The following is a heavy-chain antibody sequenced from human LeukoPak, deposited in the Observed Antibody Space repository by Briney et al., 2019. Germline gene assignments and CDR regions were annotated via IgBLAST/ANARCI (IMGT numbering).Heavy chain of an antibody. CDR3: ARQYWGFTY. D-gene: IGHD7-27*01. CDR1: GGSFSGYY. J-gene: IGHJ4*02. V-gene: IGHV4-34*01. CDR2: INHSGST. Sequence: SETLSLTCAVYGGSFSGYYWSWIRQPPGKGLEWIGEINHSGSTNYNPSLKSRVTISVDTSKNQFSLKLSSVTAADTAAYYCARQYWGFTYWGQGTLVTVSS.